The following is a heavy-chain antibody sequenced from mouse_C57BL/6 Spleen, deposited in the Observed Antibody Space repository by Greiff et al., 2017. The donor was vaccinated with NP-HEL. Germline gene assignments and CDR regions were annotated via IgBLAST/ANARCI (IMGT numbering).Heavy chain of an antibody. D-gene: IGHD2-5*01. CDR1: GYTFTDYE. V-gene: IGHV1-15*01. CDR3: AGYSNYPWFAY. CDR2: IDPETGGT. J-gene: IGHJ3*01. Sequence: VQLQQSGAELVRPGASVTLSCKASGYTFTDYEMHWVKQTPVHGLEWIGAIDPETGGTAYNQKFKGKAILTADKSSSTTYMELRSLTSEDSAVYYCAGYSNYPWFAYWGQGTLVTVSA.